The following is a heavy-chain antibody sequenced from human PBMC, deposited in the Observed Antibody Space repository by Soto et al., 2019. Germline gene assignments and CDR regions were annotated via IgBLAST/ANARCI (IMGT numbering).Heavy chain of an antibody. J-gene: IGHJ6*02. CDR3: ARYKSNYYYGMDV. CDR2: IYYSGIT. V-gene: IGHV4-59*01. CDR1: GCSISNYY. Sequence: SETLSLTSISSGCSISNYYWSRIRQPPGKGLEWIGYIYYSGITNYNPSLKSRVTISVDTSKNQFSLKLSSVTAADTAVYYCARYKSNYYYGMDVWGQGTTVT. D-gene: IGHD1-20*01.